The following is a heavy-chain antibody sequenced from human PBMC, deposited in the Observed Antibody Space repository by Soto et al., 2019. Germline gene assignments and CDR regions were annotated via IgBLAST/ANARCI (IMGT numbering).Heavy chain of an antibody. D-gene: IGHD2-15*01. CDR3: ASEYCSGGSCYPSYDY. Sequence: SETLSLTCTVSGGSISSGGYYWSWIRQHPGKGLEWIGYIYYSGSTYYNPSLKSRVTISVDTSKNQFSLKLSSVTAADTAVYYCASEYCSGGSCYPSYDYWGQGTLVTVSS. CDR1: GGSISSGGYY. J-gene: IGHJ4*02. CDR2: IYYSGST. V-gene: IGHV4-31*03.